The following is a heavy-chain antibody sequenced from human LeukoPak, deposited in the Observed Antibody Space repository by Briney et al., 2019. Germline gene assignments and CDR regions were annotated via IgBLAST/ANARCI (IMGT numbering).Heavy chain of an antibody. Sequence: SGGSLRLSCAASGFTFSSYSMNWVRQAPGKGLEWVSSISSSSSYIYYADSVKGRFTISRDNAKNSLYLQMNSLRAEDTAVYYCARDSALGGASDYWGQGTLVTVSS. D-gene: IGHD3-16*01. CDR3: ARDSALGGASDY. V-gene: IGHV3-21*01. CDR1: GFTFSSYS. J-gene: IGHJ4*02. CDR2: ISSSSSYI.